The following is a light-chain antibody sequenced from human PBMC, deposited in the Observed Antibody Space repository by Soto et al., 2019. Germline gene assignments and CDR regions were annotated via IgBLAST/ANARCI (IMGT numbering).Light chain of an antibody. Sequence: DIQMTQSPSTLYASVGDRVTITCWASQSISSWLAWYQQKPGKAPKLLIYDASSLESGVPSRFSGSGSGTEFTLTISSLQPDDFGTYYCQQYNSYSPTFGQGTKVEIK. J-gene: IGKJ1*01. CDR2: DAS. CDR3: QQYNSYSPT. V-gene: IGKV1-5*01. CDR1: QSISSW.